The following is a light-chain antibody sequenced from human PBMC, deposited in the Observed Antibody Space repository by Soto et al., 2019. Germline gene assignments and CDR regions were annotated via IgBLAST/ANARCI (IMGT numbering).Light chain of an antibody. CDR2: GAS. CDR1: QSVSSNY. V-gene: IGKV3-20*01. CDR3: HQYGSAPWT. Sequence: IVLTQSPVTLSLSPWERGALSCRASQSVSSNYVAWYQQKPGQAPRLLISGASNRATGTPDRFRGSGSGTDFTLTITRLEPEDFAVYYCHQYGSAPWTFGQGTKVDIK. J-gene: IGKJ1*01.